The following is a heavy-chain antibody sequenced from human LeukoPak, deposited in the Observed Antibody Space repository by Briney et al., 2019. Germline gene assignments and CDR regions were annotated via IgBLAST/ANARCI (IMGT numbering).Heavy chain of an antibody. D-gene: IGHD2/OR15-2a*01. CDR3: ASWEGLNTDTFYFGPFDF. CDR2: ISAGGGST. CDR1: GFAFCTHA. J-gene: IGHJ4*02. Sequence: GGSLRLSCAASGFAFCTHAMNWVRQAPGKGLEWVSLISAGGGSTEYADSAKGRFTISRDNYKNTLYLQLNSLRADDTAVYYCASWEGLNTDTFYFGPFDFWGQGTLVTVS. V-gene: IGHV3-23*01.